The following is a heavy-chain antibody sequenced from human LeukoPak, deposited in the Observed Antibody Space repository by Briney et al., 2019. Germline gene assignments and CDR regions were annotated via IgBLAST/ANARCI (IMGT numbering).Heavy chain of an antibody. CDR2: INWNGGST. D-gene: IGHD5-12*01. J-gene: IGHJ4*02. V-gene: IGHV3-20*04. CDR1: GFTFDDYG. CDR3: ARASYSGYDSDY. Sequence: GGSPRLSCAASGFTFDDYGMSWVRHAPGKGLEWVSGINWNGGSTGYADSVKGRFTISRDNAKNSLYLQMNSLRAEDTALYYCARASYSGYDSDYWGQGTLVTVSA.